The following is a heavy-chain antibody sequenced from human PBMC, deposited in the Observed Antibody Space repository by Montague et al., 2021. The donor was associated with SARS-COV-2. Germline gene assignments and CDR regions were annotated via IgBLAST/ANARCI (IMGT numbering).Heavy chain of an antibody. CDR2: ISYHGNT. J-gene: IGHJ4*02. V-gene: IGHV4-39*07. D-gene: IGHD6-13*01. CDR1: GDSISSSSYD. Sequence: SETLSLTCTVSGDSISSSSYDWGWIRRPPGKGLEWIGHISYHGNTXYNPSLKSRVTLSKDTSKNQFSLRLTSVTAADTAMYFCARAPIYRSSWYAYFDYWGQGTLVTVSS. CDR3: ARAPIYRSSWYAYFDY.